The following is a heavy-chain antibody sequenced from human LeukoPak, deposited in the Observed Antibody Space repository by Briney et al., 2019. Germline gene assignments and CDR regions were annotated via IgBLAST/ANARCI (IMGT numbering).Heavy chain of an antibody. J-gene: IGHJ3*02. CDR3: ARAPTVVTPSSAFDI. CDR2: IYHSGST. V-gene: IGHV4-38-2*02. Sequence: PSETLSLTCTVSGYSISSGYYWGWIRQPPGKGLEWIGSIYHSGSTYYNPSLKSRVTISVDTSKNQFSLKLSSVTAADTAVYYCARAPTVVTPSSAFDIWGQGTMVTVSS. D-gene: IGHD4-23*01. CDR1: GYSISSGYY.